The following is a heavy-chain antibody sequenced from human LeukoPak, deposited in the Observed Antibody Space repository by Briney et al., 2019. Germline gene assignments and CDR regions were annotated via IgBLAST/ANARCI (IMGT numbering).Heavy chain of an antibody. CDR1: GFTFSSYS. J-gene: IGHJ4*02. D-gene: IGHD5-24*01. Sequence: GGSLRLSCAASGFTFSSYSMNWVRQAPGKGLEWVSSISSSSSYIYYADSVKGRFTISRDNAKNSLYLQMNSLRAEDTAVYYCARDAVEMATIDYWGQGTLVTVSS. V-gene: IGHV3-21*01. CDR2: ISSSSSYI. CDR3: ARDAVEMATIDY.